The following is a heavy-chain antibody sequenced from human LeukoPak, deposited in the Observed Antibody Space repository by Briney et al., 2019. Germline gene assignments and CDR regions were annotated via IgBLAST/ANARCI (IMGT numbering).Heavy chain of an antibody. J-gene: IGHJ4*02. CDR1: GASINSYY. D-gene: IGHD1-26*01. Sequence: SETLSLTCTVSGASINSYYWSWIRQPPEKGLEWIGYVSYSGDTDYNPSLKSRVTISADMSKNHFSLRLSSVTAADTAIYYCAKYGVGSTYFDNWGQGTLVTVSS. V-gene: IGHV4-59*01. CDR3: AKYGVGSTYFDN. CDR2: VSYSGDT.